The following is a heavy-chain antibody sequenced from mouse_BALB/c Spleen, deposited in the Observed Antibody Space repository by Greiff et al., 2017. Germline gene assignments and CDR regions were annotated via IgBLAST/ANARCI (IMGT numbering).Heavy chain of an antibody. V-gene: IGHV1S81*02. D-gene: IGHD1-1*01. CDR3: ARGRAYGYFDY. J-gene: IGHJ2*01. Sequence: QVQLQQSGAELVKPGASVKLSCKASGYTFTSYWMHWVKQRPGQGLEWIGEINPSNGRTNYNEKFKSKATLTVDKSSSTAYMQLSSLTSEDSAVYYCARGRAYGYFDYWGQGTTLTVSS. CDR1: GYTFTSYW. CDR2: INPSNGRT.